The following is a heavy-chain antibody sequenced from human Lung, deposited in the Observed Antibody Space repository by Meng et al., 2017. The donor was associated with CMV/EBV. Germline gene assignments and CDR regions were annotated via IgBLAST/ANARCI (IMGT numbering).Heavy chain of an antibody. CDR2: IRNRANSHAT. J-gene: IGHJ4*02. CDR3: SRGDSNGPLY. V-gene: IGHV3-73*01. Sequence: GESLKISCSASGFTFSDAGLHWVRQASGRGLEWIGRIRNRANSHATAYVASVKGRFTISRDDSKNTMYLHMNSLKTDDTAVYYCSRGDSNGPLYWGPGTLXPSPQ. CDR1: GFTFSDAG. D-gene: IGHD3-22*01.